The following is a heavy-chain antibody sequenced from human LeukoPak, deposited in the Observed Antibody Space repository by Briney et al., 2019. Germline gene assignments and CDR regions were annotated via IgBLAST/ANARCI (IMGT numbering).Heavy chain of an antibody. Sequence: DGSLRVPCVASGFTFGHYWMSWVRHAPGKGLHFDGNIEDDGDQKNYVDSVKGRFTISRDNVKNSLYLQMNSLRVEDTAVYYCARDIIRGQSDFDYWGQGILVTVSS. CDR2: IEDDGDQK. V-gene: IGHV3-7*01. J-gene: IGHJ4*02. CDR3: ARDIIRGQSDFDY. CDR1: GFTFGHYW. D-gene: IGHD5-12*01.